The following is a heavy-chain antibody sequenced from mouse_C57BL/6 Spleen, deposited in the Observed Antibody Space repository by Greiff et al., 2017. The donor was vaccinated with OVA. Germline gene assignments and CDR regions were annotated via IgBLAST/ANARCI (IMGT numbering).Heavy chain of an antibody. CDR1: GYSFTDYN. D-gene: IGHD3-2*02. J-gene: IGHJ4*01. V-gene: IGHV1-39*01. CDR3: ARVTAQASYAMDY. Sequence: VPLKESGPELVKPGASVKISCKASGYSFTDYNMNWVKQSNGKSLEWIGVINPNYGTTSYNQKFKGKATLTVDQSSSTAYMQLNSLTSEDSAVYYCARVTAQASYAMDYWGQGTSVTVSS. CDR2: INPNYGTT.